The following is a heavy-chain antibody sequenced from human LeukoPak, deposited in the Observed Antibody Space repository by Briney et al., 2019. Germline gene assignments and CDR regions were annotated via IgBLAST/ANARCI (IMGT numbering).Heavy chain of an antibody. CDR2: ISSSSSYI. CDR1: GFTFSSYS. V-gene: IGHV3-21*01. CDR3: ARDGGYYDFWSGYSGDAFDI. J-gene: IGHJ3*02. Sequence: GGSLRLSCAASGFTFSSYSMNWVRQAPGKGLEWVSSISSSSSYIYYADSVKGRFTISRDNAKNSLYLQMNSLRAEDTAVYYCARDGGYYDFWSGYSGDAFDIWGQGTMVTVSS. D-gene: IGHD3-3*01.